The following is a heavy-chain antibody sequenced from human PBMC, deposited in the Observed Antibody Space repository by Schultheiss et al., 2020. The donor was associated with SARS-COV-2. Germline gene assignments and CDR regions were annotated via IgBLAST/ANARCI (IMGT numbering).Heavy chain of an antibody. V-gene: IGHV1-18*01. J-gene: IGHJ3*02. CDR3: ARGRWPQFRDAFDI. CDR1: GGTFSSYA. D-gene: IGHD5-24*01. CDR2: ISAYNGNT. Sequence: ASVKVSCKASGGTFSSYAISWVRQAPGQGLEWMGWISAYNGNTNYAQKLQGRVTMTRDTSTSTVYMELSSLRSEDTAVYYCARGRWPQFRDAFDIWGQGTMVTVSS.